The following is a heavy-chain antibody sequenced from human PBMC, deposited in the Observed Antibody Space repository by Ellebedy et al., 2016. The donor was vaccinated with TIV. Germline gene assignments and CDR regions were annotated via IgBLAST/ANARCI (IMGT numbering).Heavy chain of an antibody. D-gene: IGHD3-16*01. CDR2: AQRKVYNYNT. J-gene: IGHJ4*02. V-gene: IGHV3-72*01. CDR3: ARDYWGSYEF. Sequence: PGGSLRLSCAASGFTFSDYDMDWVRQAPGKGLEWVGRAQRKVYNYNTKYAASGKGRFTISRDDSGNSMYLQMNSLQTEDTAVYFCARDYWGSYEFWGQGTLVTVSS. CDR1: GFTFSDYD.